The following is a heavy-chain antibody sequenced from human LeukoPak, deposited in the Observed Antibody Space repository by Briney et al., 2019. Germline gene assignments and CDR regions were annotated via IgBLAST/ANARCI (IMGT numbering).Heavy chain of an antibody. Sequence: PGGSLRLSCAASGFTFSSYAMSWVRQAPGKGLEWVSAISGSGGSTYYADSVKGRFTISRDNSKNTLYLQMNSLRAEDTAVYYCGTGSGWYEYFDYWGQETLVTVSS. CDR3: GTGSGWYEYFDY. V-gene: IGHV3-23*01. CDR2: ISGSGGST. J-gene: IGHJ4*02. CDR1: GFTFSSYA. D-gene: IGHD6-19*01.